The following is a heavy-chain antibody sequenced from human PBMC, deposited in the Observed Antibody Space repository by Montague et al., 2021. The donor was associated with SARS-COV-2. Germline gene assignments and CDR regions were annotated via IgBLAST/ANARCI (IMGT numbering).Heavy chain of an antibody. Sequence: SLRLSCAASGFTFNNYGMHWVRQAPGKELEWVAVISNDGGNKYYADSVKGRFSISRDNSKNTLYLQMNSLGAEDTAVYYCAKDLVGDFWSAFYSGYFDYWGQGTVVTVSS. D-gene: IGHD3-3*01. CDR2: ISNDGGNK. J-gene: IGHJ4*02. CDR3: AKDLVGDFWSAFYSGYFDY. V-gene: IGHV3-30*18. CDR1: GFTFNNYG.